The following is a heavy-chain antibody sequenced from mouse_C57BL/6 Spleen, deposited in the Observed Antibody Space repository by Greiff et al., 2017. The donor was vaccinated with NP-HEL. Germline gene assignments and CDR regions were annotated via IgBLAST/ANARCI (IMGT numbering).Heavy chain of an antibody. J-gene: IGHJ4*01. D-gene: IGHD1-1*01. CDR3: ARAGITTAVAGYYAMDY. Sequence: EVKVVESGGGLVKPGGSLKLSCAASGFTFSSYAMSWVRQTPEKRLEWVATISDGGSYTYYPDNVKGRFTISRDNAKNNLYLQMSHLKSEDTAMYYCARAGITTAVAGYYAMDYWGQGTSVTVSS. CDR1: GFTFSSYA. V-gene: IGHV5-4*03. CDR2: ISDGGSYT.